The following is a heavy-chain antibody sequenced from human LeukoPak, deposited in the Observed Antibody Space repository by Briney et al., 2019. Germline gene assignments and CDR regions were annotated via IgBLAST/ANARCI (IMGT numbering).Heavy chain of an antibody. CDR2: IYYSGST. V-gene: IGHV4-59*08. D-gene: IGHD3-22*01. CDR3: ARVAYSSGYYYFAY. Sequence: SETLSLTCTVSGASISSYYWSWIRQPPGKGLEWIGDIYYSGSTNSNPSLKSRVTISVDTSRNQFSLKLSSVTAADTAVYYCARVAYSSGYYYFAYWGQGTLVTVSS. J-gene: IGHJ4*02. CDR1: GASISSYY.